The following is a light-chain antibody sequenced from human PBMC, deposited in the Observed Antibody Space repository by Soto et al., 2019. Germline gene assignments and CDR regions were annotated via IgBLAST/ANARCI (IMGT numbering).Light chain of an antibody. CDR3: KLFNSYPQL. J-gene: IGKJ3*01. V-gene: IGKV1-13*02. CDR2: DAS. CDR1: QGISSA. Sequence: AIQLTQSPSSLSASVGDRVTITCRASQGISSALDWYQQKPGKGPKLLIYDASSLKSRVQSKFSGSRSGSDFTLTVSRLQLEGFATYYCKLFNSYPQLFGPGTKVDIK.